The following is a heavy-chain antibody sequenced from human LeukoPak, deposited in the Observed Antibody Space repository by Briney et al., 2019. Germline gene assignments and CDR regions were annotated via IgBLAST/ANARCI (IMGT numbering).Heavy chain of an antibody. Sequence: PGGCLRLSCAASGFTFSDYYMSWIRQAPGKGLEYGSYISHSGRTMYYADSVKGRFTISRDNAKNSLYLQMNSLRAGDTAVYYCARDSIVRGNIGNDMDVWGKGTTVTVSS. V-gene: IGHV3-11*01. D-gene: IGHD2-8*01. CDR3: ARDSIVRGNIGNDMDV. J-gene: IGHJ6*03. CDR1: GFTFSDYY. CDR2: ISHSGRTM.